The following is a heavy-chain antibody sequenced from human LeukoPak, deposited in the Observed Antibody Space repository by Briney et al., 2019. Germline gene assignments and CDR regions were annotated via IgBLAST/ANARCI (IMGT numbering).Heavy chain of an antibody. Sequence: GGSLRLSCAASGFTFSSYGMHWVRQAPGKGLEWVAVIRYDGSNKYYADSVKGRFTISRDNSRNTLYLQMNSLRAEDTAVYYCAKDRRLYYYGMDVWGQGTTVTVSS. J-gene: IGHJ6*02. V-gene: IGHV3-30*02. CDR2: IRYDGSNK. CDR1: GFTFSSYG. CDR3: AKDRRLYYYGMDV.